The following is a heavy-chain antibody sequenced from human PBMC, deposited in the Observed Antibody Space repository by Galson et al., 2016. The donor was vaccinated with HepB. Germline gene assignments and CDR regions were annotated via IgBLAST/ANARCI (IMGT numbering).Heavy chain of an antibody. J-gene: IGHJ4*02. CDR3: ARVSTSFYGDYFDY. Sequence: SLRLSCAASGFTFSSYGMHWVRQAPGKGLEWVAVIWYDGSFRFYEDSVKGRCTISRDNSTTMLYLQMNSLRAEDTAVYYCARVSTSFYGDYFDYWGQGTLVTVSS. CDR2: IWYDGSFR. D-gene: IGHD4-17*01. V-gene: IGHV3-33*01. CDR1: GFTFSSYG.